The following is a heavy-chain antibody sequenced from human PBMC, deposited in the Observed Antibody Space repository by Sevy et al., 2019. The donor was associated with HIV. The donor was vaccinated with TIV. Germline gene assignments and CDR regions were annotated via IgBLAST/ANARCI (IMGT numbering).Heavy chain of an antibody. V-gene: IGHV3-23*01. CDR3: AKDTIAVAGNKNYYYYGMDV. CDR2: LSGSGGST. Sequence: GGSLRLSCAASGFTFSSYAMSWVRRAPGKGLEWVSALSGSGGSTDYADSVKGRFTISRDNSKNTLYLQMNSLRAEDTAVYYCAKDTIAVAGNKNYYYYGMDVWGQGTTVTVSS. CDR1: GFTFSSYA. J-gene: IGHJ6*02. D-gene: IGHD6-13*01.